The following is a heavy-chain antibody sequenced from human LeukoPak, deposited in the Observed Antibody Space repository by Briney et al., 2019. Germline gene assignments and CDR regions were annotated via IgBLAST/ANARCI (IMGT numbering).Heavy chain of an antibody. J-gene: IGHJ5*02. Sequence: GASVKVSCKASGGTFSSYVITWVRQAPGQGLQWMGGIIPIFATANYAQKFQGRVTITTDESTSTAYMELSSLRSEDTAVYYCAIRSIAARRTPYNWFDPWGQGTLVTVSS. CDR1: GGTFSSYV. V-gene: IGHV1-69*05. CDR3: AIRSIAARRTPYNWFDP. CDR2: IIPIFATA. D-gene: IGHD6-6*01.